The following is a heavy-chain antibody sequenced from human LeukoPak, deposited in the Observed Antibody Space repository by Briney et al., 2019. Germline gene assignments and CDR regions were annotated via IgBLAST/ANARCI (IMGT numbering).Heavy chain of an antibody. CDR2: INPSGGST. Sequence: GASVKVSCKASGYTFTSYFMHWVRQAPGQGLEWMGIINPSGGSTTYAQRFQGRVTMTRDTSTSTVYVELSSMRSEDTAVYYCARGKGPTVTTAFDYWGQGTLVTVSS. CDR1: GYTFTSYF. D-gene: IGHD4-17*01. J-gene: IGHJ4*02. V-gene: IGHV1-46*01. CDR3: ARGKGPTVTTAFDY.